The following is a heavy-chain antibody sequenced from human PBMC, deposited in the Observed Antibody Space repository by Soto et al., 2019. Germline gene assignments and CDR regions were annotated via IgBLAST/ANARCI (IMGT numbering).Heavy chain of an antibody. V-gene: IGHV3-23*01. CDR3: AKGRSYYYYYGVDV. J-gene: IGHJ6*02. CDR2: IIDSGGST. Sequence: PGGSLRLSCAASGFTFSSYSMNWVRQAPGKGLEWVSDIIDSGGSTYYADSVKGRFTISRDNSKSTLYLQMNSLRAEDTALYYCAKGRSYYYYYGVDVWGQGTTVTVS. CDR1: GFTFSSYS.